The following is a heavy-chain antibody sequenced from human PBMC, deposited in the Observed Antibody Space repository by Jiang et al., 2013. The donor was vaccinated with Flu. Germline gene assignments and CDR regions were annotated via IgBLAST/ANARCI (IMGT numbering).Heavy chain of an antibody. Sequence: GAEVKKPGASVKVSCKASGYTFNTYSMHWVRQAPGQRLEWMAWINGVDTKTKYAQKFQGRITVTKDTSATTGYMELNSLTSEDTAVYYCARDFNWASDSWGQGTLVIVSS. CDR1: GYTFNTYS. D-gene: IGHD7-27*01. CDR3: ARDFNWASDS. V-gene: IGHV1-3*01. J-gene: IGHJ4*02. CDR2: INGVDTKT.